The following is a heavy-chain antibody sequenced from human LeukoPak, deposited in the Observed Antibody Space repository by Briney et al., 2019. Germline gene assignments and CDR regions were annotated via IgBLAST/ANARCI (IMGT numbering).Heavy chain of an antibody. J-gene: IGHJ4*02. V-gene: IGHV5-10-1*01. CDR1: GYSFTTYW. CDR3: ARGTGRYLAPDF. Sequence: PGESLRISCRGSGYSFTTYWITWVRQMPGKGLEWMGRIDPSDSYTNYSPSFQGHVTISADKSISTAYLQWSSLKASDTAMYYCARGTGRYLAPDFWGQGTLVTVPS. D-gene: IGHD1-1*01. CDR2: IDPSDSYT.